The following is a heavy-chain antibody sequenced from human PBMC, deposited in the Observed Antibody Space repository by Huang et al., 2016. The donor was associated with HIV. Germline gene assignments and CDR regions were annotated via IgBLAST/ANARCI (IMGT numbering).Heavy chain of an antibody. CDR1: GASISNYY. CDR3: ARVEGSSYGFWD. Sequence: QVQMQESGPGLVKPSETLSLTCTVSGASISNYYWSWIRQPAGKGLEWIGRIYTTRSTNYSPSLKRRVSMSVDTSRNQFSLRMTSVTDADTAVYYCARVEGSSYGFWDWGQGTLVTVSS. J-gene: IGHJ4*02. D-gene: IGHD5-18*01. CDR2: IYTTRST. V-gene: IGHV4-4*07.